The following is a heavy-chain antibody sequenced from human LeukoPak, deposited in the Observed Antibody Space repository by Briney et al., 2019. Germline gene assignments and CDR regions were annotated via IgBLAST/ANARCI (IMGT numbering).Heavy chain of an antibody. CDR3: ASITGTTRVDI. V-gene: IGHV4-34*01. CDR1: GGSFSGYY. CDR2: INHSGST. J-gene: IGHJ3*02. Sequence: SETLSLTCAVYGGSFSGYYWSWIRQPPGKGLEWIGEINHSGSTNYNPSLKSRVTISVDTSKKQFSLKLSSVTAADTAVYYCASITGTTRVDIWGQGTMVTVSS. D-gene: IGHD1-20*01.